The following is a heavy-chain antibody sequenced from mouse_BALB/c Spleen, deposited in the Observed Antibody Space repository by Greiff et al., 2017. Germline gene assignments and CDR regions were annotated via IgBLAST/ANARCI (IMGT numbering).Heavy chain of an antibody. CDR1: GFSLTGYG. V-gene: IGHV2-6-7*01. Sequence: VKVVESGPGLVAPSQSLSITCTVSGFSLTGYGVNWVRQPPGKGLEWLGMIWGDGSTDYNSALKSRLSISKDNSKSQVFLKMNSLQTDDTARYYCARGVYYGSQYYFDYWGQGTTLTVSS. D-gene: IGHD1-1*01. CDR2: IWGDGST. J-gene: IGHJ2*01. CDR3: ARGVYYGSQYYFDY.